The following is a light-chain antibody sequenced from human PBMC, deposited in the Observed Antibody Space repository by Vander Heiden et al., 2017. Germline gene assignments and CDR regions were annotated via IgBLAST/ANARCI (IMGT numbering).Light chain of an antibody. Sequence: DIQMTQSPSSLSASVGDRVTISCRASQNIDGFVNWYQQKPGKAPKLLIFAGASLQTGVPSRFSGRASGTHFTLTISGLQPDDFASYYCQQSYYTPLVFGGGTKVEVK. CDR3: QQSYYTPLV. V-gene: IGKV1-39*01. CDR2: AGA. J-gene: IGKJ4*01. CDR1: QNIDGF.